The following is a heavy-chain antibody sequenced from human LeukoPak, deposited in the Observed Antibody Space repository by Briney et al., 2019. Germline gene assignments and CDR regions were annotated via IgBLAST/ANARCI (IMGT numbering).Heavy chain of an antibody. CDR2: MSHGGSNK. J-gene: IGHJ6*04. CDR3: ARDRTDGLRYSWGLDV. CDR1: GFSFNNYG. V-gene: IGHV3-30*03. D-gene: IGHD3-9*01. Sequence: GRSLRLSCAASGFSFNNYGMHWVRQAPGKGLEWAATMSHGGSNKYYADSVKGRFTIPGDNSKNTLYLQMSSLRAEDTAVYYCARDRTDGLRYSWGLDVWGKGTTDTVSS.